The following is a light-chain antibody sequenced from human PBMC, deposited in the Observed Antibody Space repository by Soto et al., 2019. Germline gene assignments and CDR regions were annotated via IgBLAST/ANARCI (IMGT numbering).Light chain of an antibody. V-gene: IGKV2-30*01. CDR2: KFS. J-gene: IGKJ5*01. Sequence: EVVLTQSPLSLPVTLGQPASISCRSTQSLVYSDGKIYLNWFQQRPGPSPRRLIYKFSNRDSGVPDRFSGSGSGTDFTLKISRVEAEDVGVYYCMQGTHWPPITFGQGTRLEIK. CDR1: QSLVYSDGKIY. CDR3: MQGTHWPPIT.